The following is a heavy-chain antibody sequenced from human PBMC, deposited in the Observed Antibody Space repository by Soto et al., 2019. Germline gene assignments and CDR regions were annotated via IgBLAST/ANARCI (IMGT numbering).Heavy chain of an antibody. CDR1: GFTFSSYV. Sequence: VQLVESGGGVVQPGRSLRLSCAASGFTFSSYVMHWVRQAPGKGLEWVGIISHDGGSSYHADSVKGRFTISRDNSKNTLYLHMNSLRAEDTALYYCAKDLGYYDASGQLDYWGQGTLVTVSS. CDR3: AKDLGYYDASGQLDY. V-gene: IGHV3-30*18. J-gene: IGHJ4*02. D-gene: IGHD3-22*01. CDR2: ISHDGGSS.